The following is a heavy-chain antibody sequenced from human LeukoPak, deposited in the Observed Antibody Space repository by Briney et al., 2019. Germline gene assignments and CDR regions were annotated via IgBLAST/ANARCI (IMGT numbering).Heavy chain of an antibody. CDR3: ATSGFRGGPVSDSSRWYVY. Sequence: PGGSLRLSCAASGFTFSSYAMSWVRQAPGKGLEWVSAISGSGGSTYYADSVKGRVTISRDNSKNTLYLQMNSLRAEDTAVYYRATSGFRGGPVSDSSRWYVYWGQGTLVTVSS. CDR1: GFTFSSYA. J-gene: IGHJ4*02. V-gene: IGHV3-23*01. CDR2: ISGSGGST. D-gene: IGHD6-13*01.